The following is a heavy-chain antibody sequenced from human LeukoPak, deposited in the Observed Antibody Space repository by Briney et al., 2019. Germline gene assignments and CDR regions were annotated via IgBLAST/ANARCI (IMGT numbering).Heavy chain of an antibody. J-gene: IGHJ3*02. Sequence: SETLSLTCTVPGYSISSGYYWGWIRQPPGKGLEWIGSIYYTGTAYYIPSLKSRVTISVDTSKNQFSLKLSSVTAADTAVYYCARRLSSDAFDIWGQGTMVTVSS. CDR3: ARRLSSDAFDI. CDR1: GYSISSGYY. V-gene: IGHV4-38-2*02. D-gene: IGHD3-16*01. CDR2: IYYTGTA.